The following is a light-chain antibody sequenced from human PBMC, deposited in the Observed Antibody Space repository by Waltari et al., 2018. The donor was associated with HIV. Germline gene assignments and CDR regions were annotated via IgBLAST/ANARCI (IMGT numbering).Light chain of an antibody. V-gene: IGLV1-40*01. J-gene: IGLJ3*02. CDR1: SPNLGAGYD. CDR3: QSYDSSLSGWV. Sequence: QSVLTQPPSVSGAPGQRVTISFSGSSPNLGAGYDLQRYPQLPGTAPRLLIYGNTNRPSGVPDRFSGSKSGTSASLAITGLQAEDEADYYCQSYDSSLSGWVFGGGTKLTVV. CDR2: GNT.